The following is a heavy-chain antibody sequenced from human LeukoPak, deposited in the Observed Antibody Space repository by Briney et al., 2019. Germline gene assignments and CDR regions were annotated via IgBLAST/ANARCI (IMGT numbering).Heavy chain of an antibody. V-gene: IGHV3-7*03. J-gene: IGHJ5*02. CDR2: IKLDGSEK. CDR3: ARDLNWPGP. Sequence: GGSLRLSCVASGFTFGKYWMSWVRQAPGKGLEWVANIKLDGSEKNYVDSVKGRFTISRDNTKNSLYLQMNSLRVDDTAVYYCARDLNWPGPWGQGTLVTVSS. D-gene: IGHD5-24*01. CDR1: GFTFGKYW.